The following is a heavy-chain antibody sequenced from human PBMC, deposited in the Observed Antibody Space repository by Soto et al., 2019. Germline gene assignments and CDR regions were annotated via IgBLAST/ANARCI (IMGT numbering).Heavy chain of an antibody. V-gene: IGHV3-30*18. CDR3: AKWHSSGYGYFDY. CDR1: GFTFSSYG. Sequence: QVQLVESGGGVVQPGRSLRLSCAASGFTFSSYGMHWVRQAPGKGLEWVAVISYDGSNKYYADSVKGLFTISRDNSKNTLYLQMNSLSAEDTAVYYCAKWHSSGYGYFDYWGQGTLVTVSS. CDR2: ISYDGSNK. D-gene: IGHD3-22*01. J-gene: IGHJ4*02.